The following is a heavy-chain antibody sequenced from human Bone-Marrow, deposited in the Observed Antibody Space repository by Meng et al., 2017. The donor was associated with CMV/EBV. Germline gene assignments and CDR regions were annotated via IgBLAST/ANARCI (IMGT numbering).Heavy chain of an antibody. CDR3: AKVMRSWYFDL. V-gene: IGHV3-23*01. D-gene: IGHD3-16*01. Sequence: SCAALGLTFRSFYMSWVRQAPGKGMGWVSSIGGDGGTTYADSAKGRFTFSRDNSKNTLYLEMNSLRAEDTALYYCAKVMRSWYFDLWGRGTLVTVSS. J-gene: IGHJ2*01. CDR2: IGGDGGTT. CDR1: GLTFRSFY.